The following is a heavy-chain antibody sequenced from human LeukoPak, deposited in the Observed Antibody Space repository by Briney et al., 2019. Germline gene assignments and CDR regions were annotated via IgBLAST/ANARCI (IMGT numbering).Heavy chain of an antibody. CDR3: AREDSSGYYYAPLWYFDL. Sequence: PSETLSLTCTVSGGSVSSGSYYWSWIRQPPGKGLEWIVYIYYSGSTNYNPSLKSRVTISVDTSKNQFSLKLSSVTAADTAVYYCAREDSSGYYYAPLWYFDLWGRGTLVTVSS. D-gene: IGHD3-22*01. V-gene: IGHV4-61*01. CDR2: IYYSGST. J-gene: IGHJ2*01. CDR1: GGSVSSGSYY.